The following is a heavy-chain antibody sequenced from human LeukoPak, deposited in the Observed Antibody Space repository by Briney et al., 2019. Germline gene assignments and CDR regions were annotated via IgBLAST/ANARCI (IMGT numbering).Heavy chain of an antibody. J-gene: IGHJ3*02. CDR3: STGGYALDI. Sequence: HGGSLRLSCAASGFIFSNAWMNWVRQAPGKGLEWVGRVKSKYDGETTDYAAPVKGRFTISRDDSKNTVYLQMSSLKMEDTAVYYCSTGGYALDIWGQGTMVTVSS. CDR2: VKSKYDGETT. V-gene: IGHV3-15*07. CDR1: GFIFSNAW.